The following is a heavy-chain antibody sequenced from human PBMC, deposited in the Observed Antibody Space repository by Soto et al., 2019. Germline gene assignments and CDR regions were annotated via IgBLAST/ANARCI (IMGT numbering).Heavy chain of an antibody. D-gene: IGHD3-3*01. J-gene: IGHJ6*02. CDR1: GYTFSKYW. CDR3: ARRRTDDSGSSPSYFAFDV. Sequence: GESLKISCQASGYTFSKYWIAWVRQMPGKGLEYVGIVYPGDSDTRYSPSFQGQVTISVDTSTSTAYMQWNSLKASDSAMYYCARRRTDDSGSSPSYFAFDVWGRGTTVTVSS. V-gene: IGHV5-51*01. CDR2: VYPGDSDT.